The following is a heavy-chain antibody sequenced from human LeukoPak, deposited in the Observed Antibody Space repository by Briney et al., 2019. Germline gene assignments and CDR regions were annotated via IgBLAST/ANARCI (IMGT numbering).Heavy chain of an antibody. CDR1: GYTLTELS. CDR2: FDPEDGET. V-gene: IGHV1-24*01. CDR3: ARVRREVKGVVAATQISNWFDP. Sequence: RASVKVSCKVSGYTLTELSMHWVRQAPGNGLEWMGGFDPEDGETIYAQKFQGRVTMTEDTSTDTAYMELRSLRSDDTAVYYCARVRREVKGVVAATQISNWFDPWGQGTLVTVSS. D-gene: IGHD2-15*01. J-gene: IGHJ5*02.